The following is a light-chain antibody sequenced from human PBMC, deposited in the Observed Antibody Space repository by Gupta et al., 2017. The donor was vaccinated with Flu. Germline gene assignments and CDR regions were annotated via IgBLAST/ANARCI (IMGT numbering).Light chain of an antibody. V-gene: IGLV2-11*01. J-gene: IGLJ3*02. CDR1: NNDIGGNNY. CDR2: DVN. CDR3: CSYAGRYTWV. Sequence: QSALTQPRQVSGSPGRAVTNSCTGTNNDIGGNNYVSWYQHHPGKAPRLMIYDVNKRPSGVSDRFSGSKSGNTASLTISGLQADDEADYTCCSYAGRYTWVFGGGTRLTVL.